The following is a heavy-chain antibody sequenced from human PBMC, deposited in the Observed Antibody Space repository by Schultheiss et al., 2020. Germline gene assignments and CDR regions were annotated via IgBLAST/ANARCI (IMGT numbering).Heavy chain of an antibody. CDR2: ISAYNGNT. CDR3: ARGVWQHPFRDGSGVYYYYYMDV. J-gene: IGHJ6*03. D-gene: IGHD6-25*01. CDR1: GYTFTSYG. Sequence: ASVKVSCKASGYTFTSYGISWVRQAPGQGLEWMGWISAYNGNTNYAQKLQGRVTMTTDTSTSTAYMELRSLRSDDTAVYYCARGVWQHPFRDGSGVYYYYYMDVWGKGNTGTVSS. V-gene: IGHV1-18*01.